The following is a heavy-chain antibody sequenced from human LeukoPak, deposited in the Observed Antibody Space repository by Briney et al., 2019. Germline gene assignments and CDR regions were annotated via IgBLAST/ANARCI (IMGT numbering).Heavy chain of an antibody. D-gene: IGHD3-16*02. J-gene: IGHJ4*02. CDR2: IHPSTGNP. Sequence: GASVKVSCKASGYTFTNYAMNWVRQAPGQGLEWMGWIHPSTGNPTYAQGFTGRFVFSLDTSVSTTYLQISSLKAEDTAVYYCARAYQRLGDLSSPDYWGQGTLVTVSS. CDR1: GYTFTNYA. CDR3: ARAYQRLGDLSSPDY. V-gene: IGHV7-4-1*02.